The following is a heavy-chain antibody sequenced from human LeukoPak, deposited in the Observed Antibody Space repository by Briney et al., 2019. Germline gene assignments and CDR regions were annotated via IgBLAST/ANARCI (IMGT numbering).Heavy chain of an antibody. CDR3: ARDLWVATIFPGAFDI. J-gene: IGHJ3*02. D-gene: IGHD5-24*01. CDR1: GFTFSSYE. CDR2: INTRGTTI. V-gene: IGHV3-48*03. Sequence: GGSLRLSCAASGFTFSSYETNWVRQAPRKGLEWVSYINTRGTTIYYADSVKGRFTISRDNAKNSLYLQMNSLRAEDTAVYYCARDLWVATIFPGAFDIWGQGTMVTVSS.